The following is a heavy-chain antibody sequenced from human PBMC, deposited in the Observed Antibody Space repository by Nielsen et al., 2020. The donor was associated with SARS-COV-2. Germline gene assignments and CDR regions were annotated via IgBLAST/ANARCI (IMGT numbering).Heavy chain of an antibody. CDR1: GGSISSYY. CDR2: IYYSGST. V-gene: IGHV4-59*01. J-gene: IGHJ5*02. CDR3: ARASRLGGWFDP. Sequence: SETLSLTCTVSGGSISSYYWSWIRQPPGKGLEWIGYIYYSGSTNYNPSLKSRLTISVDTSKNQFSLKLSSVTAADTAVYYCARASRLGGWFDPWGQGTLVTVSS. D-gene: IGHD2-15*01.